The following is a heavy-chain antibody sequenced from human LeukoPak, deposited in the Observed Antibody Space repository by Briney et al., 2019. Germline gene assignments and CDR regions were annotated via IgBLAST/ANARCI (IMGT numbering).Heavy chain of an antibody. V-gene: IGHV3-30*04. CDR1: GFTFSSYE. J-gene: IGHJ4*02. CDR2: ISYDGSNE. D-gene: IGHD3-22*01. CDR3: AKDYYDSSGYYEN. Sequence: GGSLRLSCAASGFTFSSYEMNWVRQAPGKGLEWVAIISYDGSNEYYADSVKGRFTISRDNSKNTLYLQMNSLRAEDTAVYYCAKDYYDSSGYYENWGQGTLVTVSS.